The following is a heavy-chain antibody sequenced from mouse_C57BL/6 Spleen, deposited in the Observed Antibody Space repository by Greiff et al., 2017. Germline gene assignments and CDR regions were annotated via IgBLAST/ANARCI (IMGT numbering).Heavy chain of an antibody. CDR3: TRRIYYGNAMDY. Sequence: QVQLKQSGAELVRPGASVTLSCKASGYTFTDYEMHWVKQTPVHGLEWIGAIDPETGGTAYNQKFKGKAILTADKSSSTAYMELRSLTSEDSAVYYCTRRIYYGNAMDYWGQGTSVTVSS. V-gene: IGHV1-15*01. CDR1: GYTFTDYE. D-gene: IGHD2-1*01. J-gene: IGHJ4*01. CDR2: IDPETGGT.